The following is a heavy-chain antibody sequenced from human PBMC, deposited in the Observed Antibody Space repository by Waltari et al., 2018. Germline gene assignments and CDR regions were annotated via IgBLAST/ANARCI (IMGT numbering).Heavy chain of an antibody. CDR1: GHPMSTSDR. CDR3: ARDRGRGLFLDS. Sequence: QVQLQESGPGLVKPAGTLSVTCVVSGHPMSTSDRWSWVRQSPGRGLEWIGQVRGSGKTNYNPSLETRISVSLDTSRKQFSLRMTSATAADTAVYYCARDRGRGLFLDSWGQGILVTVSP. V-gene: IGHV4-4*02. J-gene: IGHJ4*02. CDR2: VRGSGKT. D-gene: IGHD1-1*01.